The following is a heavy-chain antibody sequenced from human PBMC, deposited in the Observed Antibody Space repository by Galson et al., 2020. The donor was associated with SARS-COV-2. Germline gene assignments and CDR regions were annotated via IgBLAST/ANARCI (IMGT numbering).Heavy chain of an antibody. CDR1: GGSISSSSYY. Sequence: SETLSLTCTVSGGSISSSSYYWGWIRQPPGKGLEWIGSIYYSGSTYYNPSLKSRVTISVDTSKNQFSLKLSSVTAADTAVYYCARDVSEYSSSPVGDFDYWGQGTLVTVSS. CDR3: ARDVSEYSSSPVGDFDY. CDR2: IYYSGST. V-gene: IGHV4-39*07. J-gene: IGHJ4*02. D-gene: IGHD6-6*01.